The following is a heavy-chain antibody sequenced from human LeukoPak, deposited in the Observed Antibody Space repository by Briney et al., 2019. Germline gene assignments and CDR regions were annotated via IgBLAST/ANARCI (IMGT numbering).Heavy chain of an antibody. J-gene: IGHJ4*02. D-gene: IGHD2-8*01. CDR2: ISYDGSNK. V-gene: IGHV3-30-3*01. Sequence: GGSLRLSCAASGFTFSSYAMHWVRQAPGKGLEWVAVISYDGSNKYYADSVKGRFIVSRDNFKSTLFLQMDSLRAEDTAVYYCATGSCTNGVCYYHFDYWGQGILVTVSS. CDR1: GFTFSSYA. CDR3: ATGSCTNGVCYYHFDY.